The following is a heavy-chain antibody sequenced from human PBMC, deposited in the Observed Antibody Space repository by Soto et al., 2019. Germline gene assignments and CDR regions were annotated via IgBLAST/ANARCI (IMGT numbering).Heavy chain of an antibody. V-gene: IGHV4-30-4*01. CDR1: GGSISSGDYY. J-gene: IGHJ4*02. CDR2: IYYSGST. CDR3: ARGEDYGGNSALDY. D-gene: IGHD4-17*01. Sequence: PSETLCLTCTVSGGSISSGDYYWSWIRQPPGKGLEWIGYIYYSGSTYYNPSLKSRVTISVDTSKNQFSLKLSSVTAADTAVYYCARGEDYGGNSALDYWGQGTLVTVSS.